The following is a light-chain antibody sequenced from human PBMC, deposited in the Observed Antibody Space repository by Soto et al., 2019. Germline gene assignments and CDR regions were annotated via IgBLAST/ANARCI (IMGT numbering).Light chain of an antibody. J-gene: IGLJ3*02. CDR2: ENS. Sequence: QAVVTQPPSVSGAPGQRVSISCIESSSNSGSGSDIYWYQQHPGTAPKLLIFENSDRPSGVPDRFSGSKSGTSASLAITGLQAEDEADYYCQSYDRSLSSWVFGGGTKVTVL. CDR3: QSYDRSLSSWV. V-gene: IGLV1-40*01. CDR1: SSNSGSGSD.